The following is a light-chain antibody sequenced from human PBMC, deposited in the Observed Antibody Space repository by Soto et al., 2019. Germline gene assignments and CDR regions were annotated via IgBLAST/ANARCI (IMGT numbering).Light chain of an antibody. V-gene: IGKV3-20*01. Sequence: EIVLTQSPGTLSLSPGERATLSCRASQSVSSSYLAWYQQKPGQAPRLLIYGASSRATGIPVRFSCSGSGTDFTLTISRLEPEDFAVYYCQDYGTSWTFGLGTKVDIK. J-gene: IGKJ1*01. CDR1: QSVSSSY. CDR3: QDYGTSWT. CDR2: GAS.